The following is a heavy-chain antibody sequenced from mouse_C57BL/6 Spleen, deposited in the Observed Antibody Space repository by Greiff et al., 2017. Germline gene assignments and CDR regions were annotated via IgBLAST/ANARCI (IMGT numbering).Heavy chain of an antibody. D-gene: IGHD1-1*01. CDR3: THDYYGSSPDY. J-gene: IGHJ2*01. V-gene: IGHV1-15*01. CDR2: IDPETGGT. Sequence: QVQLKESGAELVRPGASVTLSCKASGYTFTDYEMHWVKQTPVHGLEWIGAIDPETGGTAYNQKFKGKAILTADKSSSTAYMELRSLTSEDSAVYYCTHDYYGSSPDYWGQGTTLTVSS. CDR1: GYTFTDYE.